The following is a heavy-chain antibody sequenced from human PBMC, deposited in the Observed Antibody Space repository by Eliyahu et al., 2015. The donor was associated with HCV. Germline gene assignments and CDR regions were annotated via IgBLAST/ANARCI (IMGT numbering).Heavy chain of an antibody. CDR2: ISYDGSNK. CDR3: AKESDSSWYVSDY. J-gene: IGHJ4*02. V-gene: IGHV3-30*18. Sequence: QVQLVESGGGVVQPGRSLXLSCAASGFTFSSYGMHWVRQAPGKGLEWVAVISYDGSNKYYADSVKGRFTISRDNSKNTLYLQMNSLRAEDTAVYYCAKESDSSWYVSDYWGQGTLVTVSS. CDR1: GFTFSSYG. D-gene: IGHD6-13*01.